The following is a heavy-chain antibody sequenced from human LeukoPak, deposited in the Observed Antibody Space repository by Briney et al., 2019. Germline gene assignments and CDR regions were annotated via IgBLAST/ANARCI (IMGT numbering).Heavy chain of an antibody. D-gene: IGHD2-2*01. J-gene: IGHJ6*02. CDR2: ISYDGSNK. CDR1: GFTFSSYA. Sequence: PGGSLRLSCAASGFTFSSYAMHWVRRAPAKGLEWVAVISYDGSNKYYADSVKGRVTISRDNSKNTLYLQMNSLRAEDTAVYYCAVVPAAIRYNWNYLYGMDVWGQGTTVTVSS. CDR3: AVVPAAIRYNWNYLYGMDV. V-gene: IGHV3-30-3*01.